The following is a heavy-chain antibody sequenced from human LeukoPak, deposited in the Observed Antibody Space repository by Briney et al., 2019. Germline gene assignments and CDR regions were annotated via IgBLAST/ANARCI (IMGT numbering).Heavy chain of an antibody. CDR1: GYNFSELC. Sequence: ASVKVSCTVSGYNFSELCIHWVRQAPGKGLEWMGGYDPEADETVCAPSLQGRLTLTEDRVTDTAYMELICLRSDDTAVYYCVTDLDDSADYWGQGTLVTVST. V-gene: IGHV1-24*01. J-gene: IGHJ4*02. D-gene: IGHD1-1*01. CDR3: VTDLDDSADY. CDR2: YDPEADET.